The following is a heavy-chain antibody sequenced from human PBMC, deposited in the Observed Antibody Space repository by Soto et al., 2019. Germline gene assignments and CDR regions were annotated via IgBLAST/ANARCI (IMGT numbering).Heavy chain of an antibody. J-gene: IGHJ4*02. Sequence: QLQLQESGPGLVKPSETLSLTCTVSGGSISSSSYYWGWIRQPPGKGLEWIGSIYYSGSTYYNPSLKSRVTISVDPSKTQSSRQLSSVTAADTAVYYCARHAGAADYYGNWGQGTLVTVSS. D-gene: IGHD3-10*01. CDR3: ARHAGAADYYGN. V-gene: IGHV4-39*01. CDR1: GGSISSSSYY. CDR2: IYYSGST.